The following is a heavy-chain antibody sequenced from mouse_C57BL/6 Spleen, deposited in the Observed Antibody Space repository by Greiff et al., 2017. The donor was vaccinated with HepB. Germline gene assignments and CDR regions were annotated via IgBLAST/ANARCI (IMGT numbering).Heavy chain of an antibody. CDR2: IYPGDGDT. CDR1: GYAFSSYW. CDR3: ASGTVVVGYRAMDY. J-gene: IGHJ4*01. Sequence: QVQLQQSGAELVKPGASVKISCKASGYAFSSYWMNWVKQRPGKGLEWIGQIYPGDGDTNYNGKFKGKATLTADKSSSTAYRQLSSLTSEDSAVYFCASGTVVVGYRAMDYWGQGTSVTVSS. D-gene: IGHD1-1*01. V-gene: IGHV1-80*01.